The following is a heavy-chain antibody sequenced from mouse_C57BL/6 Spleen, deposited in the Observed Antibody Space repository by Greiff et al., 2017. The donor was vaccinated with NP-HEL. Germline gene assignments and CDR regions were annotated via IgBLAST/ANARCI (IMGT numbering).Heavy chain of an antibody. V-gene: IGHV1-18*01. J-gene: IGHJ1*03. CDR1: GYTFTDYN. Sequence: DVQLQESGPELVKPGASVKIPCKASGYTFTDYNMDWVKQSHGKSLEWIGDINPNNGGTIYNQKFKGKATLTVDKSSSTAYMELRSLTSEDTAVYYCARSLDYYWYFDVWGTGTTVTVSS. CDR2: INPNNGGT. D-gene: IGHD2-4*01. CDR3: ARSLDYYWYFDV.